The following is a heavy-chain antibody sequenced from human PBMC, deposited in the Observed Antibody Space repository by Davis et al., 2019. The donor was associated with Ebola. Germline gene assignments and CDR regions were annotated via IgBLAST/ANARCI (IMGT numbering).Heavy chain of an antibody. CDR2: LGLSADT. J-gene: IGHJ3*01. V-gene: IGHV3-23*01. Sequence: GESLKISCAASGFTFSSYAMSWVRQAPGKGLEWVSTLGLSADTYYADSVKGRFIISRDNSKNTLHLQMNSLRVEDTAIYYCATDTSSIWFDVWGQGTMVTVSS. D-gene: IGHD6-13*01. CDR1: GFTFSSYA. CDR3: ATDTSSIWFDV.